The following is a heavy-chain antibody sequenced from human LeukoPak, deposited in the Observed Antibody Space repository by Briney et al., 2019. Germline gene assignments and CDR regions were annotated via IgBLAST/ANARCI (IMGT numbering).Heavy chain of an antibody. V-gene: IGHV4-59*01. CDR1: GGSISSYY. CDR2: IYYTGNT. J-gene: IGHJ4*02. CDR3: ARHYDDSGILYFDY. Sequence: SETLSLTCTVSGGSISSYYWSWIRQPPGKGLEWIGHIYYTGNTYYNPSLKRRVTMSVDTSRNQFSLKLSSVTAADTAVYYCARHYDDSGILYFDYWGQGTLVTVSS. D-gene: IGHD3-16*01.